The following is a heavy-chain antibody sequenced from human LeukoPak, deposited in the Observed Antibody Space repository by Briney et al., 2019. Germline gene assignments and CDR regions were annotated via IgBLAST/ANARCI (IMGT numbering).Heavy chain of an antibody. J-gene: IGHJ4*02. CDR1: GGTFSSYA. V-gene: IGHV1-18*01. CDR3: ARDRSISEGIAARHPFDY. Sequence: GASVKVSCKASGGTFSSYAISWVRQTPGQGLEWMGWISAYNGNTSYAQKLQGRVTMTTDTSTSTAYMELRSLRSDDTAVYYCARDRSISEGIAARHPFDYWGQGTLVTVSS. CDR2: ISAYNGNT. D-gene: IGHD6-13*01.